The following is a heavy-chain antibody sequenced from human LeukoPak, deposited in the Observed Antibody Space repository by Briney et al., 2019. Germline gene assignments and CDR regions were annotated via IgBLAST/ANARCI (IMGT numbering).Heavy chain of an antibody. Sequence: GRSLRLSCAASGFTFDDYAMHWVRQAPGKGLEWVSGISWNSGSIGYADSVKGRFTISRDNAKNSLYLQMNSLRAEDTAVYYCARDGAGGSYDYWGQGTLVTVSS. CDR1: GFTFDDYA. V-gene: IGHV3-9*01. J-gene: IGHJ4*02. D-gene: IGHD1-26*01. CDR2: ISWNSGSI. CDR3: ARDGAGGSYDY.